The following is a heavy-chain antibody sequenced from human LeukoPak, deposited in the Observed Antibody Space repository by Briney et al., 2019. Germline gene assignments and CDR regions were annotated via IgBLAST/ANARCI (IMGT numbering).Heavy chain of an antibody. CDR1: GFTFSSYG. D-gene: IGHD1-26*01. CDR3: ARDLSFGSLDF. CDR2: MWCDGSRE. J-gene: IGHJ4*02. Sequence: GGSLRLSCAASGFTFSSYGMHWVRQAPGKGLEWVAGMWCDGSREDYADSVKGRFTISRDMSKNTLNLQMNSLRVEDTAMFYCARDLSFGSLDFRGQGTLVAVSS. V-gene: IGHV3-33*01.